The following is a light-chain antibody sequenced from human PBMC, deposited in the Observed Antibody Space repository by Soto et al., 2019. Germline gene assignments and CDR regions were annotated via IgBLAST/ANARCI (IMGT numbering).Light chain of an antibody. Sequence: DIQMTQSPSAMSASVGDRVTITCRASQAISHYLAWFHQRPGKVPKRLIYGASTLESGVPSRFSGSGSGTDFTLTISSLQPEDFGTYYCLQHNTYPLSFGGGTK. J-gene: IGKJ4*01. CDR3: LQHNTYPLS. CDR1: QAISHY. V-gene: IGKV1-17*03. CDR2: GAS.